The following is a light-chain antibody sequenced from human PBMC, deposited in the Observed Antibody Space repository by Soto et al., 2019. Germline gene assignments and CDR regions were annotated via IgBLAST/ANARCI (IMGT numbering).Light chain of an antibody. V-gene: IGKV1-39*01. CDR2: ATF. Sequence: DVQMTQSPSSLSASVGDRVTITCRASQSINGYLNWYQQKPGKAPKLLIFATFSLQSGVPSRFSGSGSGTDFPLAISSLQPEDFATYYCQESYSTPPTFGKGTKADIK. CDR1: QSINGY. CDR3: QESYSTPPT. J-gene: IGKJ1*01.